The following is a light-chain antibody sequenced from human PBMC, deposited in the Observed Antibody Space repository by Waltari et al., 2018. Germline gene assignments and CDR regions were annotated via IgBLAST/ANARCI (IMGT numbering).Light chain of an antibody. J-gene: IGLJ1*01. CDR2: EVR. V-gene: IGLV2-8*01. Sequence: QSALTQPPSASASPGQSVTISCTGTSSAVGAYDRVCWYQQHPGKAPKLLTYEVRERPPGVPGRFSGSRSGNTASLTVSGLHAEDEADYYYTSDAEGNNFYVFGTGTKVTVL. CDR3: TSDAEGNNFYV. CDR1: SSAVGAYDR.